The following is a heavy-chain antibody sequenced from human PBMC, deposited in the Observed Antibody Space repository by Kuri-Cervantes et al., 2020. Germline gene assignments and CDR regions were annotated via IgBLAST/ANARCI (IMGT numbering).Heavy chain of an antibody. J-gene: IGHJ4*02. V-gene: IGHV4-38-2*01. CDR3: ARYRPQYNFGYQVGGDFDF. CDR2: IHQSGTS. CDR1: GYSITSGYY. D-gene: IGHD5-18*01. Sequence: GSLRLSCAVSGYSITSGYYWGWIRQPPGKGLEWIGVIHQSGTSYYNPSLKSRVTISIDTSKNKFSLILSSMTAADTAVYYCARYRPQYNFGYQVGGDFDFWGQGTLVTVSS.